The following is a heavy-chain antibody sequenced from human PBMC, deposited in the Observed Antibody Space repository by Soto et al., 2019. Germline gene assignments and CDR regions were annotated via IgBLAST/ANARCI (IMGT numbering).Heavy chain of an antibody. D-gene: IGHD1-26*01. J-gene: IGHJ3*02. CDR3: ARGLDGSYDAFDI. Sequence: QVQLVESGGGVVQPGRSLRLSCAASGFTFSSYAMHWVRQAPGEGLEWVAVISYDGSNKYYADSVKGRFTISRDNSKNTLYLQMNSLRAEDTAVYYCARGLDGSYDAFDIWGQGTMVTVSS. CDR1: GFTFSSYA. V-gene: IGHV3-30-3*01. CDR2: ISYDGSNK.